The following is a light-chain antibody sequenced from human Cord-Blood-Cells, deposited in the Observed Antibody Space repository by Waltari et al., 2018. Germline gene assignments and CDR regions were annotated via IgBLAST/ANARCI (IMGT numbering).Light chain of an antibody. V-gene: IGKV3-15*01. CDR3: QQYNNWPLT. CDR2: GAS. CDR1: QSVSSN. J-gene: IGKJ4*01. Sequence: EIVMTQSPATLSVSPGERATLSCRASQSVSSNVAWYQQKPGQAPRLLIYGASTRATGIPARFSGSGYGTEFTLTISSLQSEDFAVYYCQQYNNWPLTFGGGTKVEIK.